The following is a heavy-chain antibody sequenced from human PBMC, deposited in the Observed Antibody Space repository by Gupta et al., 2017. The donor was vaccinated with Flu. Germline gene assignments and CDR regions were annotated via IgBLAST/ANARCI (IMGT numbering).Heavy chain of an antibody. D-gene: IGHD2-2*01. J-gene: IGHJ6*03. CDR2: IANDGSHK. Sequence: QMQLVESGGGVVQFGTSLRLSCAASGFTFSSYGMHWVRQAPGKGLEWVADIANDGSHKEYAESVRGRGTISRDNSKNTLSLEMESRRVEETAVYYCAKDGPLTASCLYYCYYMDVGGKVSTVTVYS. CDR1: GFTFSSYG. V-gene: IGHV3-30*18. CDR3: AKDGPLTASCLYYCYYMDV.